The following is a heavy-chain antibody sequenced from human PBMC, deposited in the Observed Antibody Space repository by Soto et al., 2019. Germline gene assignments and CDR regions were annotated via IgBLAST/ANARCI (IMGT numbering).Heavy chain of an antibody. CDR3: ARDGYSSSWSNWFDP. CDR2: IYYSGST. D-gene: IGHD6-13*01. J-gene: IGHJ5*02. Sequence: SETLSLTCTVSGGSISSYYWSWIRQPPGKGLEWIGYIYYSGSTNYNPSLKSRVTISVDTSKNQFSLKLSSVTAADTAVYYCARDGYSSSWSNWFDPWGQGTRVTVSS. CDR1: GGSISSYY. V-gene: IGHV4-59*01.